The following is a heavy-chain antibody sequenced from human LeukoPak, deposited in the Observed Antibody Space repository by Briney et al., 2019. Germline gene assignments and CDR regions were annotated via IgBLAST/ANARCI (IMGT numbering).Heavy chain of an antibody. CDR3: ARHKGPHIARIVLRNNWFDS. CDR2: IYYSGST. J-gene: IGHJ5*01. Sequence: SETLSLTCAVYGGSFSGYYWSWIRQPPGKGLEWIGSIYYSGSTYYNPSLKSRVIISADTSKNRFSLRLNSLIATDTALYYCARHKGPHIARIVLRNNWFDSWGQGILVIVSS. CDR1: GGSFSGYY. V-gene: IGHV4-34*01. D-gene: IGHD3-22*01.